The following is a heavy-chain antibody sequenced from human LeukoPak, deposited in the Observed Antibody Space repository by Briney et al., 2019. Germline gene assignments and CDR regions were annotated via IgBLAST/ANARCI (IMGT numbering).Heavy chain of an antibody. CDR1: GFTFSSYA. D-gene: IGHD5/OR15-5a*01. Sequence: GGSLRLSCAASGFTFSSYAMSWVRQAPGKGLEWVSAISGSGGSTYYADSVKGRFTISRDNSKNTLYLQMNSLRAEDTAVYYCAKGRAFYDQGSYYFDYWGQGTLVTVSS. CDR3: AKGRAFYDQGSYYFDY. CDR2: ISGSGGST. J-gene: IGHJ4*02. V-gene: IGHV3-23*01.